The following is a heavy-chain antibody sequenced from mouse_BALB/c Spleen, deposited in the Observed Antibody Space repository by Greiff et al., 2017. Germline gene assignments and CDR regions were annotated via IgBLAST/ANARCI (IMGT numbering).Heavy chain of an antibody. J-gene: IGHJ4*01. V-gene: IGHV1S127*01. CDR1: GYSFTSYW. CDR2: IDPSDSET. D-gene: IGHD2-14*01. CDR3: TRFGYDEGSYAMDY. Sequence: VQVVESGPQLVRPGASVKISCKASGYSFTSYWMHWVKQRPGQGLEWIGMIDPSDSETRLNQKFKDKATLTVDKSSSTAYMQLSSTTSEDSAVYYCTRFGYDEGSYAMDYWGQGTSVTVSS.